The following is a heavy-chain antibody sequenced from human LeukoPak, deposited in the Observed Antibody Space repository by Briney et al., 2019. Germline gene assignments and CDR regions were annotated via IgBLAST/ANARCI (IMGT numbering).Heavy chain of an antibody. CDR2: INHSGST. V-gene: IGHV4-34*01. D-gene: IGHD6-19*01. CDR3: ARDHQSEVAGTDWFDP. J-gene: IGHJ5*02. Sequence: PSETLSLTCAVYGGSFSGYYWSWIRQPPGKGLEWIGEINHSGSTNYNPSLKSRVTISVDTSKNQFSLKLSSVTAADTAVYYCARDHQSEVAGTDWFDPWGQGTLVTVSS. CDR1: GGSFSGYY.